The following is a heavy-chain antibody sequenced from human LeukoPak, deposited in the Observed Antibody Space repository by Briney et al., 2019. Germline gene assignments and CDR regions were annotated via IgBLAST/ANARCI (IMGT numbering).Heavy chain of an antibody. J-gene: IGHJ4*02. Sequence: ETLSLTCAVSGGSISSGGYSWSWIRQPPGTGLEWMANIKQDGSEKYYVDSVKGRFTISRDNAKNSLYLQMNSLRAEDTAVYYCARDSGATIVEYWGQGTLVTVSS. CDR2: IKQDGSEK. D-gene: IGHD5-12*01. V-gene: IGHV3-7*03. CDR1: GGSISSGGYS. CDR3: ARDSGATIVEY.